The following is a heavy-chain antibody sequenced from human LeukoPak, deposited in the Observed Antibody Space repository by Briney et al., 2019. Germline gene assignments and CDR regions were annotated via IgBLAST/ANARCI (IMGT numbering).Heavy chain of an antibody. V-gene: IGHV1-18*01. CDR3: VRYYDILTGYYDTFDI. D-gene: IGHD3-9*01. Sequence: ASVKVSCKASGYTFTSYGSSWVRQAPGQGLEWMGWISAYNGNTNYAQKLQGRVTMTTDTSPSTAYMELGSLRSDDGAVYYCVRYYDILTGYYDTFDIWGQGTMVTVSS. J-gene: IGHJ3*02. CDR2: ISAYNGNT. CDR1: GYTFTSYG.